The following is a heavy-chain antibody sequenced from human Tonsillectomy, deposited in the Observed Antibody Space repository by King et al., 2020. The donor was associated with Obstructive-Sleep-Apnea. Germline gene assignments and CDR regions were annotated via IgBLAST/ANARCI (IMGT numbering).Heavy chain of an antibody. CDR2: IDWDDDK. V-gene: IGHV2-70*11. Sequence: VTLKESGPALVKPTQTLTLTCSFSGFSLSTSGMCVTWIRQPPGKALEWLARIDWDDDKYYSTSLKTRLTISKDTSKNQVVLTMTNMDPVDTATYFCARIPPAGSGSEFDYRGQGTVVTVSS. CDR1: GFSLSTSGMC. J-gene: IGHJ4*02. CDR3: ARIPPAGSGSEFDY. D-gene: IGHD3-10*01.